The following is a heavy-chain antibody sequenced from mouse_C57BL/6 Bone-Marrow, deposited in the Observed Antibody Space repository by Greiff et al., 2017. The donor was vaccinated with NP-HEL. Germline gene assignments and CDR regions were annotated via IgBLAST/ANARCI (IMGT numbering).Heavy chain of an antibody. CDR1: GYTFTSYW. D-gene: IGHD1-1*01. CDR3: EREGVYYGSMAWFAY. V-gene: IGHV1-53*01. CDR2: INPSNGGT. J-gene: IGHJ3*01. Sequence: QVQLQQPGTELVKPGASVKLSCKASGYTFTSYWMHWVKQRPGQGLEWIGSINPSNGGTNYNETFKSKATLTVDKSSSTAYMQLSSLKSEDSAVYYCEREGVYYGSMAWFAYWGQGTLVTVSA.